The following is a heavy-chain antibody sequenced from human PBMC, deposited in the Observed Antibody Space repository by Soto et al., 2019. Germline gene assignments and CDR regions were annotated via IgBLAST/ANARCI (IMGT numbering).Heavy chain of an antibody. J-gene: IGHJ6*02. Sequence: QVQLVESGGGVVQPGRSLRLSCAASGFTFSSYGMHWVRQAPGKGLEWVAVIYDGSNKYYADSVKGRFTISRDNSKNTLYLKMNSLRAEDTVVYYCAKEVWSGPMDVWGQGTTVTVSS. D-gene: IGHD3-3*01. V-gene: IGHV3-30*18. CDR1: GFTFSSYG. CDR3: AKEVWSGPMDV. CDR2: IYDGSNK.